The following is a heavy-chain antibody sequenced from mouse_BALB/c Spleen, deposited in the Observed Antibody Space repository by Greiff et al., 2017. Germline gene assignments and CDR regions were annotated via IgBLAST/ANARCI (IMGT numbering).Heavy chain of an antibody. D-gene: IGHD1-1*01. J-gene: IGHJ4*01. CDR2: INPSTGYT. Sequence: VQLQQSGAELAKPGASVKMSCKASGYTFTSYWMHWVKQRPGQGLEWIGYINPSTGYTEYNQKFKDKATLTADKSSSTAYMQLSSLTSEDSAVYYCARPYSFYAMDYWGQGTSVTVSS. CDR3: ARPYSFYAMDY. CDR1: GYTFTSYW. V-gene: IGHV1-7*01.